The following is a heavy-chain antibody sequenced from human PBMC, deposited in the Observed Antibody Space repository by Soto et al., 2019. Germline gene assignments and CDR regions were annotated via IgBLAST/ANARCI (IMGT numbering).Heavy chain of an antibody. V-gene: IGHV1-69*13. J-gene: IGHJ6*02. CDR2: IIPIFGTA. Sequence: ASGKVSCKASGGTFSSYAISWVRQAPGQGLEWMGGIIPIFGTANYAQKFQGRVTITADESTSTAYMELSSLRSEDTAVYYCARGRNIVVVPAALARERYYYYGMDVWGQGTTVTVSS. D-gene: IGHD2-2*01. CDR1: GGTFSSYA. CDR3: ARGRNIVVVPAALARERYYYYGMDV.